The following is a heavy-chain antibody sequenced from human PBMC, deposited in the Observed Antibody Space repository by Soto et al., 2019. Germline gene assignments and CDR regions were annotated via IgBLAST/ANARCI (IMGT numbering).Heavy chain of an antibody. CDR2: IHPSGST. D-gene: IGHD6-13*01. Sequence: SETLSLTCAVFSGSLGDHYWAWIRQSPEKGLEWIGEIHPSGSTDYNPSLKSRLTLSFDTSKNQFSLKLSSVTAADTAVYYCARGLYSSSWYDGGNWFDPWGQGTLVTVSS. CDR3: ARGLYSSSWYDGGNWFDP. V-gene: IGHV4-34*01. J-gene: IGHJ5*02. CDR1: SGSLGDHY.